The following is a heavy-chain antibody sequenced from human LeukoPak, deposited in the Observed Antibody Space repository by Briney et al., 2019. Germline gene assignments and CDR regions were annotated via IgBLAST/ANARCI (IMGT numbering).Heavy chain of an antibody. V-gene: IGHV1-18*01. D-gene: IGHD3-22*01. Sequence: ASVKVSCKASGYTFTSYGISWVRQAPGQGLEWMGWISAYNGNINYAQKLQGRVTMTTDTSTSTAYMELRSLRSDDTAVYYCARVITVVITTRGYYFDYWGQGTLVTVSS. CDR1: GYTFTSYG. J-gene: IGHJ4*02. CDR2: ISAYNGNI. CDR3: ARVITVVITTRGYYFDY.